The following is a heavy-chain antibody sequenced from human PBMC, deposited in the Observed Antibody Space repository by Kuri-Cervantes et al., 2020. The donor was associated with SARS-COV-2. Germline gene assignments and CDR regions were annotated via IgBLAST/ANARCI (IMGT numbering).Heavy chain of an antibody. D-gene: IGHD4-17*01. Sequence: GESLKISCAASGFTVSSNYMSWVRQAPGKGLEWVSVIYSGGSSTYYADSVKGRFTISRDNSKNTLYLQMNSLRAEDTAVYYCAKDREVHDYGGSFDYWGQGTLVTVSS. CDR3: AKDREVHDYGGSFDY. V-gene: IGHV3-23*03. CDR2: IYSGGSST. CDR1: GFTVSSNY. J-gene: IGHJ4*02.